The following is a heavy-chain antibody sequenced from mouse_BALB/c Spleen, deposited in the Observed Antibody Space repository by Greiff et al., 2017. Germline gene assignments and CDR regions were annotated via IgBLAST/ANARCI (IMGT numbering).Heavy chain of an antibody. CDR1: GFNIKDYY. J-gene: IGHJ1*01. V-gene: IGHV14-1*02. D-gene: IGHD1-1*01. Sequence: EVQLQQSGAELVRPGALVKLSCKASGFNIKDYYMHWVKQRPEQGLEWIGWIDPENGNTIYDPKFQGKASITADTSSNTAYLQLSSLTSEATAVYYCARGSSSYWYFDVWGAGTTVTVSS. CDR3: ARGSSSYWYFDV. CDR2: IDPENGNT.